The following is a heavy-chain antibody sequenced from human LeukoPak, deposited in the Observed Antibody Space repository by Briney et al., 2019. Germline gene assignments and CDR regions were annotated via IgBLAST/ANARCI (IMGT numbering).Heavy chain of an antibody. D-gene: IGHD3-16*01. Sequence: SETLSLTCTVSGYSISSGYYWGWIRQPPGKGLEWIGSIYHSGSTYYNPSLKSRVTISVDTSKNQFSLKLSSVTAADTAVYYCARQRHWGTFDYWGQGTLVTVSS. J-gene: IGHJ4*02. CDR3: ARQRHWGTFDY. CDR1: GYSISSGYY. V-gene: IGHV4-38-2*02. CDR2: IYHSGST.